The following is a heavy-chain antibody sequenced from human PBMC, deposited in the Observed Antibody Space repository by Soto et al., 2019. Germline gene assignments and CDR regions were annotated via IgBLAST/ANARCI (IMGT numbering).Heavy chain of an antibody. D-gene: IGHD2-2*01. CDR2: IKQDGSEK. J-gene: IGHJ6*02. V-gene: IGHV3-7*01. CDR1: GFTFSSYW. CDR3: ARDPNIVLVPAALRSYYYYYGMDV. Sequence: EVQLVESGGGLVQPGGSLRLSCAASGFTFSSYWMSWVRQAPGKGLEWVANIKQDGSEKYYVDSVKGRFTISRDNAKNSLYLQRNSLRAEGTAVYYCARDPNIVLVPAALRSYYYYYGMDVWGQGTTVTVSS.